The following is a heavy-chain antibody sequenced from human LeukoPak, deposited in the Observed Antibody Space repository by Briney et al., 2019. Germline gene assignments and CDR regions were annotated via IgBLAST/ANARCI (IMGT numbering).Heavy chain of an antibody. CDR1: GGSISSYY. V-gene: IGHV4-59*08. J-gene: IGHJ4*02. Sequence: PSETLSLTCTVSGGSISSYYWSWIRQPPGKGLKWIGYIYYSGRTKYNPSLKSRVTMSVDTSKNQFSLKLSSVTAADTAVYYCARIDRAVAGTIDYWGQGTLVTVSS. D-gene: IGHD6-19*01. CDR3: ARIDRAVAGTIDY. CDR2: IYYSGRT.